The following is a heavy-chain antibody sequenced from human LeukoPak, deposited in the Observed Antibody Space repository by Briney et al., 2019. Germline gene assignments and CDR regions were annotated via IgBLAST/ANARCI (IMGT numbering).Heavy chain of an antibody. CDR3: VQEGPRGLAFDI. J-gene: IGHJ3*02. CDR1: GFTFSSYA. CDR2: ISGSGGST. V-gene: IGHV3-23*01. Sequence: GGSLRLSCAASGFTFSSYAMSWVRQAPGKGLEWVSAISGSGGSTDYADSVKGRFTISRDNSKNTLYLQMNSLRAEDTAVYYCVQEGPRGLAFDIWGQGTKVTVSS.